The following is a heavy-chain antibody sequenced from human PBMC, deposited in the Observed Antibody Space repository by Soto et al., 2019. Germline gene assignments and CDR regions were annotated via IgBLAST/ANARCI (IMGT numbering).Heavy chain of an antibody. Sequence: GASVKVSCKALGNTFTYRYLHWVRQAPGQALEWIGWITPFSGDVHYAQKFQERVTIARDRSINTAYMRMSSLRSEDTAMYFCASGGAGSGPFTWELPDHWGQGTLVTV. CDR1: GNTFTYRY. CDR2: ITPFSGDV. V-gene: IGHV1-45*02. J-gene: IGHJ4*02. D-gene: IGHD1-26*01. CDR3: ASGGAGSGPFTWELPDH.